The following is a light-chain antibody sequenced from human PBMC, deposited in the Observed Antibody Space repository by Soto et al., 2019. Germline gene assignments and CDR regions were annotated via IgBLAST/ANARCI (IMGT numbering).Light chain of an antibody. CDR1: SGDVGGYNY. Sequence: QSALTQPASVSGSPGQSITISCTGTSGDVGGYNYVSRYQLDPGKAPKLIIYEVNNRPSGVSNRFSGSKSGNTASLTISGLQAEDEADYYCTSYTSSGPWVFGGGTKLTVL. CDR2: EVN. V-gene: IGLV2-14*01. J-gene: IGLJ3*02. CDR3: TSYTSSGPWV.